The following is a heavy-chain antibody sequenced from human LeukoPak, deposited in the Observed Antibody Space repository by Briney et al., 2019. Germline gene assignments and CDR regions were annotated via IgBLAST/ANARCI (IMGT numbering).Heavy chain of an antibody. CDR3: AKRIPPGGSYYSLGGFDY. V-gene: IGHV3-30-3*02. CDR2: ISYDGSNK. J-gene: IGHJ4*02. Sequence: QPGRSLRLSCAASGFTFSSYAMHWVRQAPGKGLEWVAVISYDGSNKYYADSVKGRFTISRDNSKNTLYLQMNSLRAEDTAVYYCAKRIPPGGSYYSLGGFDYWGQGTLVTVSS. D-gene: IGHD1-26*01. CDR1: GFTFSSYA.